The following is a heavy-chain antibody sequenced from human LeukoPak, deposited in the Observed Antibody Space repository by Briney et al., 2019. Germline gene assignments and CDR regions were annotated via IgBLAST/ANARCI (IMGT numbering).Heavy chain of an antibody. J-gene: IGHJ3*02. Sequence: PGGSLRLSCAASGFTFSSYGMPWVRQAPGKGLEWVAVISYDGSNKYYADSVKGRFTISRDNSKNTLYLQMNSLRAEDTAVYYCARAFCGGDCWGDAFDIWGQGTMVTVSS. CDR1: GFTFSSYG. CDR2: ISYDGSNK. V-gene: IGHV3-30*03. D-gene: IGHD2-21*02. CDR3: ARAFCGGDCWGDAFDI.